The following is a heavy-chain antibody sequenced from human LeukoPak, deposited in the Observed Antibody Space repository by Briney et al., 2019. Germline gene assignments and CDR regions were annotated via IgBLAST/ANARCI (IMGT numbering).Heavy chain of an antibody. CDR2: IYYSGST. D-gene: IGHD2-15*01. V-gene: IGHV4-31*03. Sequence: SETLSLTCTVSGGSISSGGYYWSWIRKHPGKGLEWIGYIYYSGSTYYNPSLKSRVTISVDTSKNQFSLKLSSVTAADTAVYYCATDRVVVVAPDTYYYYYGMDVWGQGTTVTVSS. CDR1: GGSISSGGYY. J-gene: IGHJ6*02. CDR3: ATDRVVVVAPDTYYYYYGMDV.